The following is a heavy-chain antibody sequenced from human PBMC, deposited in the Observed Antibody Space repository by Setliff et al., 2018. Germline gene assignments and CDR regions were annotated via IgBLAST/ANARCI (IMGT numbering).Heavy chain of an antibody. CDR3: ARHAITQSLVADF. CDR1: GGPISSNEYY. CDR2: MYFGGTT. J-gene: IGHJ4*02. V-gene: IGHV4-39*01. Sequence: KTSETLSLTCTVSGGPISSNEYYWGWIRQSPEKGLEWIASMYFGGTTQYNPSLKSRVTISVDTSKNRFTLNLRSVTAADTAVYYCARHAITQSLVADFWGQG. D-gene: IGHD2-8*02.